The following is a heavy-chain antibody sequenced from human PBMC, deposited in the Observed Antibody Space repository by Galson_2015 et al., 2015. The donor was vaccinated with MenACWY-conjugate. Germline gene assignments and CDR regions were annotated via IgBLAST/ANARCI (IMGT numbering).Heavy chain of an antibody. CDR2: ISSSGNYI. CDR1: GFSFSSYT. V-gene: IGHV3-21*06. Sequence: LRLSCAASGFSFSSYTLNWVRQAPGQGLEWVSSISSSGNYIFYADSVKGRFTISRDNARSSLYLQMNSLTAEDTAFYYCVRDATISGAVIPQHFDHWGPGALVTGSS. CDR3: VRDATISGAVIPQHFDH. D-gene: IGHD3-3*01. J-gene: IGHJ4*02.